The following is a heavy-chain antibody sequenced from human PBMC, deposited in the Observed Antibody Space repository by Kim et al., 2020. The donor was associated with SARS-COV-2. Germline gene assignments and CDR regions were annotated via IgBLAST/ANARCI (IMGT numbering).Heavy chain of an antibody. CDR3: ARAHRTIFGVVEYMDV. Sequence: SETLSLTCTVSGGSISSGGYYWSWIRQHPGKGLEWIGYIYYSGSTYYNPSAKSRVTISVETSKNQFSLKLSSVTAADTAVYYCARAHRTIFGVVEYMDVWGQGTTVTVSS. D-gene: IGHD3-3*01. J-gene: IGHJ6*02. V-gene: IGHV4-31*03. CDR2: IYYSGST. CDR1: GGSISSGGYY.